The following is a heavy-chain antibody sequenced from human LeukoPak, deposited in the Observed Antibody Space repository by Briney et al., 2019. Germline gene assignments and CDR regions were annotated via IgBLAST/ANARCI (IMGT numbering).Heavy chain of an antibody. CDR2: ISSSSSTI. CDR3: ARVEGLYWFDP. CDR1: GFTFSSYS. J-gene: IGHJ5*02. V-gene: IGHV3-48*01. Sequence: PGGSLRLSCAASGFTFSSYSMNWVRQAPGRGLKWVSYISSSSSTIYYADSVKGRFTISRDNAKNSLYLQMNSLRAEDTAVYYCARVEGLYWFDPWGQGTLVTVSS.